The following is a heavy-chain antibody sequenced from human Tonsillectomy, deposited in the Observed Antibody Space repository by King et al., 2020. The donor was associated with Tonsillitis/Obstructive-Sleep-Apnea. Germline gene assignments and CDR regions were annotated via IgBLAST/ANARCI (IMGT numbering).Heavy chain of an antibody. CDR1: GFTFSDYG. Sequence: VQLVESGGGVVRPGRSLRLSCAASGFTFSDYGMHWVRQAPGKGLEWLTMISYDGGNKYYLDSLKGRFTISRDNSNNRLFLQMNSLRPEDTAVYYCAKDFEESPSLLHYFDSWGQGTLVTVSS. D-gene: IGHD2-15*01. CDR3: AKDFEESPSLLHYFDS. V-gene: IGHV3-30*18. J-gene: IGHJ4*02. CDR2: ISYDGGNK.